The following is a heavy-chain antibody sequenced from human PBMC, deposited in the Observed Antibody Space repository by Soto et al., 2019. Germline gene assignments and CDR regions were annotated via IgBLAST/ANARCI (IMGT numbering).Heavy chain of an antibody. V-gene: IGHV3-23*01. CDR2: ISGSGGST. D-gene: IGHD3-16*01. Sequence: EVQLLESGGGLVQPGGYLRLSCAASGYTFTSYAMSWVRQAPGKGLEWVSAISGSGGSTYYADSVKGRFTISRDNSKNPLYLQMNSLRAEDTAAYYCARGGGGFYHYYYMDVWGKGTTVTVSS. J-gene: IGHJ6*03. CDR1: GYTFTSYA. CDR3: ARGGGGFYHYYYMDV.